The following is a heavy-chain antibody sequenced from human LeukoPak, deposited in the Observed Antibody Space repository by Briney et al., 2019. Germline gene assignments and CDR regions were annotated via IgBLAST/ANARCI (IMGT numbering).Heavy chain of an antibody. CDR1: GYTLTELS. Sequence: ASVKVSCKVSGYTLTELSMHWVRQAPGKGLEWMGGFDPEGGETIYAQKFRGRVTMTEDTSTDTAYMELSSLRSEDTAVYYCATRFMTTVTTSLTDYWGQGTLVTVSS. CDR2: FDPEGGET. D-gene: IGHD4-17*01. V-gene: IGHV1-24*01. CDR3: ATRFMTTVTTSLTDY. J-gene: IGHJ4*02.